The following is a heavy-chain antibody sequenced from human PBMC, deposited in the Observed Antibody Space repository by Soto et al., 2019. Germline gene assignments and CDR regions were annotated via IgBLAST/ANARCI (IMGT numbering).Heavy chain of an antibody. Sequence: GGSLRLSCAASGFTFGDYAMHWVRQAPGKGLEWVSGISWNSGSIGYADSVKGRFTISRDNAKNSLYLQMNSLRVEDTAVYYCAKGPAGGDTHRSADYWGQGALVTVSS. CDR3: AKGPAGGDTHRSADY. D-gene: IGHD3-16*01. CDR1: GFTFGDYA. CDR2: ISWNSGSI. J-gene: IGHJ4*02. V-gene: IGHV3-9*01.